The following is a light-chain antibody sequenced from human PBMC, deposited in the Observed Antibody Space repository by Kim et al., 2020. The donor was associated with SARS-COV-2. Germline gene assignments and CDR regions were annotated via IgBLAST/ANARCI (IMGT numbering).Light chain of an antibody. J-gene: IGKJ2*01. CDR1: QSVSNN. CDR3: HQYNDWPPGDT. Sequence: SPGERATLSCRASQSVSNNLAWYQLKTGQAPRLLIYGASTRATGTPARFSGSGSGTDFTLTVSSLQSEDFAVYYCHQYNDWPPGDTFGQGTKLEI. CDR2: GAS. V-gene: IGKV3-15*01.